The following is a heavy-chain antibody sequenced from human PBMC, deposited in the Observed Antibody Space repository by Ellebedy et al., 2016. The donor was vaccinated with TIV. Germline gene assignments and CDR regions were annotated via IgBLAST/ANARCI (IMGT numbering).Heavy chain of an antibody. CDR2: ISGSGDGT. CDR3: AKVEDAAGTFLDY. CDR1: GFTFSSYA. D-gene: IGHD6-13*01. Sequence: GESLKISXAASGFTFSSYAMSWVRQAPGKGLEWVSAISGSGDGTYYADSVKGRFTISRDNSKNTLYLQMNSLRAEDTAVYYCAKVEDAAGTFLDYWGQGTLVTVSS. V-gene: IGHV3-23*01. J-gene: IGHJ4*02.